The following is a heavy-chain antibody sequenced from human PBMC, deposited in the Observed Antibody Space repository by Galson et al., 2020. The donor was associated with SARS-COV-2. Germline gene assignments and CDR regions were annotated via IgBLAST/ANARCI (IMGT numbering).Heavy chain of an antibody. D-gene: IGHD3-9*01. CDR2: INPKSGGT. CDR3: ARLRYYDVLTGYIVDV. V-gene: IGHV1-2*02. Sequence: ASVKVSCKASGYTFTDYYIHWVRQAPGQGLEWMGWINPKSGGTNYAQKFEGRVTMTRDTSITTAYMAPSRLRADETAVYYCARLRYYDVLTGYIVDVWGQGTMVTVSS. J-gene: IGHJ6*02. CDR1: GYTFTDYY.